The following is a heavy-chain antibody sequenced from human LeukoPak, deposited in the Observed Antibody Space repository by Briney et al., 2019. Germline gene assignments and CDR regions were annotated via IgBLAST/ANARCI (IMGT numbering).Heavy chain of an antibody. CDR1: GYTFTSYG. D-gene: IGHD2-15*01. CDR2: ISAYNGNT. Sequence: RASVKVSCKASGYTFTSYGLSWVRQAPGQGLEWMGWISAYNGNTNYAQKLQGRVTMTTDTSTRTAYMGLRSLRSDDTAVYYCARVVVIAADAFDIWGQGTMVTVSS. CDR3: ARVVVIAADAFDI. J-gene: IGHJ3*02. V-gene: IGHV1-18*01.